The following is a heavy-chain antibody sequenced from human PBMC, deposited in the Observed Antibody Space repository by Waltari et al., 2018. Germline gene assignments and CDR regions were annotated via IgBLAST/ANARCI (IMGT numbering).Heavy chain of an antibody. D-gene: IGHD5-12*01. V-gene: IGHV1-24*01. J-gene: IGHJ4*02. Sequence: QVQRVQPGAEVKKPGASVKVSCRVPEYTLRDLSMHWVRQPPGKGLEWMGGYDPEEGETVSAQIFQGRFSMTEDTSTDTAYMELISLRSEDTAVYFCATDHHRDSGYDIWGQGTLVTVSS. CDR1: EYTLRDLS. CDR3: ATDHHRDSGYDI. CDR2: YDPEEGET.